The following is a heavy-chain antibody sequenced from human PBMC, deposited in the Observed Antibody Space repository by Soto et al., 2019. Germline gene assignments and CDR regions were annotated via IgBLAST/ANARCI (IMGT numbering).Heavy chain of an antibody. D-gene: IGHD6-13*01. Sequence: GGSLRLSCAASGVTFSRYALHWVRQAPGKGLEWVAVISYDGSNKYYADSVKGRFTISRDNSKNTLYLQMNSLRAEDTAVYYCVRDLVMGCSSWYDYDYNGIYVRGQGTTVTVS. J-gene: IGHJ6*02. CDR2: ISYDGSNK. V-gene: IGHV3-30-3*01. CDR3: VRDLVMGCSSWYDYDYNGIYV. CDR1: GVTFSRYA.